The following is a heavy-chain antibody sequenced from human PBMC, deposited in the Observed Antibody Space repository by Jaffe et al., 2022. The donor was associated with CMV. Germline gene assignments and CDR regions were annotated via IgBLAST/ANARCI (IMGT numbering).Heavy chain of an antibody. V-gene: IGHV3-49*04. CDR2: IRSKAYGGTT. CDR3: TRALRYFDWLLPPTYYFDY. Sequence: EVQLVESGGGLVQPGRSLRLSCTASGFTFGDYAMSWVRQAPGKGLEWVGFIRSKAYGGTTEYAASVKGRFTISRDDSKSIAYLQMNSLKTEDTAVYYCTRALRYFDWLLPPTYYFDYWGQGTLVTVSS. J-gene: IGHJ4*02. D-gene: IGHD3-9*01. CDR1: GFTFGDYA.